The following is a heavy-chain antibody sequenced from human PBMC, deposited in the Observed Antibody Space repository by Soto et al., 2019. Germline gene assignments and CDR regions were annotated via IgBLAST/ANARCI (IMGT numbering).Heavy chain of an antibody. CDR2: INHRGTT. V-gene: IGHV4-34*01. D-gene: IGHD6-19*01. Sequence: SETLSLTCAVYYGSLSAYHWSWIRQPPGKGLEWIGEINHRGTTNYNPSLKSRVTISVDTSKNQFSLKQSSVTAADTAVYYCASISPKAVAATGVDYWGQGTLVTVSS. J-gene: IGHJ4*02. CDR3: ASISPKAVAATGVDY. CDR1: YGSLSAYH.